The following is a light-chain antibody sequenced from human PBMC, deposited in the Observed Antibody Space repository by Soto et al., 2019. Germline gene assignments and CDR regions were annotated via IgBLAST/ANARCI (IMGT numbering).Light chain of an antibody. J-gene: IGKJ1*01. CDR1: QSLLHSNGSNY. CDR2: LGS. V-gene: IGKV2-28*01. CDR3: MQGTHWPWT. Sequence: DIVMTQSPLSLPVTPGEPASISFRFSQSLLHSNGSNYLDWYLQKQGQSPQXXIYLGSNRASGVPDRFSGSGSGTDFTLKISRVEAEDVGVYYCMQGTHWPWTFGQGTKVDIK.